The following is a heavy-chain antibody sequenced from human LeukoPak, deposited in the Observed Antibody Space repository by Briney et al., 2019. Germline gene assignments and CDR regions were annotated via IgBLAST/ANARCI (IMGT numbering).Heavy chain of an antibody. J-gene: IGHJ4*02. V-gene: IGHV1-2*02. Sequence: VASVKVSCKASGYTFRGNYIHWLRQAPGQGLEWMGWIDANNGDTKSAQKFQGRVTMSRDTSISTAYMDLSSLSPDDAAVYYCARDPSSVTLYFFDYWGQGTLVTVSS. D-gene: IGHD4-11*01. CDR3: ARDPSSVTLYFFDY. CDR2: IDANNGDT. CDR1: GYTFRGNY.